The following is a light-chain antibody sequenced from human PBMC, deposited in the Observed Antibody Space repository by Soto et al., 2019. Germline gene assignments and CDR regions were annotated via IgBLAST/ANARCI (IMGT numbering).Light chain of an antibody. CDR2: EVS. CDR1: SSDVGGYNY. Sequence: QSVLTQPASVSGSPGQSITISCTGTSSDVGGYNYVSWYQQHPGKAPKLMIYEVSNRPSGVSNRFSGSKSGNTASLTISGLQAEDEADYYCSSYTSSSTTLYVFGTGTNVTVL. V-gene: IGLV2-14*01. J-gene: IGLJ1*01. CDR3: SSYTSSSTTLYV.